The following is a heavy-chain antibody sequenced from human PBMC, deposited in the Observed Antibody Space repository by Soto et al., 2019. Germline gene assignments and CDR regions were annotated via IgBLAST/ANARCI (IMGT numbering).Heavy chain of an antibody. V-gene: IGHV4-39*01. Sequence: QLQLQESGPGLVKPSETLSLTCAVSGGSISSSSYYWGWIRQPPGKGLEWIGSISYSGSTYYNPSLKSRVTISVDTSKNQFSLKLSSVTAAVTSVYYCASYYYASSGYYYVPGVYWGQGTLVTVSS. D-gene: IGHD3-22*01. CDR3: ASYYYASSGYYYVPGVY. CDR1: GGSISSSSYY. CDR2: ISYSGST. J-gene: IGHJ4*02.